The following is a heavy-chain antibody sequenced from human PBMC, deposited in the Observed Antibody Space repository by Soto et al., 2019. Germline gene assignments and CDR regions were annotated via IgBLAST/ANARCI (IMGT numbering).Heavy chain of an antibody. D-gene: IGHD5-18*01. Sequence: SETLSLTCTVSGGSISSEGYYWSWFRQLPGKGLEWIGDIYYSGTTYHNPSLRSRLTISGDASKNQFSLKLSSVTAADTALYYCARGRGYSYGPYYFDYWGQGTLVTVSS. CDR1: GGSISSEGYY. J-gene: IGHJ4*02. CDR3: ARGRGYSYGPYYFDY. CDR2: IYYSGTT. V-gene: IGHV4-31*03.